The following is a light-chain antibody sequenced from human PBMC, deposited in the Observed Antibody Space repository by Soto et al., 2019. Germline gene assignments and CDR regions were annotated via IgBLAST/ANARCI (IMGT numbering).Light chain of an antibody. CDR3: QQYNNWPVT. J-gene: IGKJ1*01. CDR2: GAS. CDR1: QSVSSN. Sequence: IVMTQSPATLSVSPWERATLSCRASQSVSSNLAWYQQKPGQAPRLLIYGASTRATAIPARFSGSGSGTELTLTISSLQSEDFAVYYCQQYNNWPVTFGQGTKVDIK. V-gene: IGKV3-15*01.